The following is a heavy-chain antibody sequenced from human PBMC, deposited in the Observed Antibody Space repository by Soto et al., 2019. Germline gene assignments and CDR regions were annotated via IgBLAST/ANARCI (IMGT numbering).Heavy chain of an antibody. J-gene: IGHJ3*02. Sequence: ASVKVSCKASGYTFTSYGISWVRQAPGQGLEWMGWISAYNGNTNYAQKLQGRVTMTTDTSTSTAYMELRSLRSGDTAVYYCASGYCSGGSCYVPDAFDIWGQGTMVTVSS. CDR1: GYTFTSYG. CDR2: ISAYNGNT. CDR3: ASGYCSGGSCYVPDAFDI. V-gene: IGHV1-18*01. D-gene: IGHD2-15*01.